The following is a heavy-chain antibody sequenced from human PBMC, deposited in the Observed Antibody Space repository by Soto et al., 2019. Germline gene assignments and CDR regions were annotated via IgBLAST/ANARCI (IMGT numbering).Heavy chain of an antibody. Sequence: ASVKVSCKASGYTFTSSYMHWVRQAPGQGLEWMGMVNPSGGITSYAQKFQGRVTMARDTSTSTLNLELSSLRSEDTAVYYCARALPSHSYAMGVWGQGTTVTVSS. J-gene: IGHJ6*02. CDR1: GYTFTSSY. D-gene: IGHD2-21*01. CDR2: VNPSGGIT. CDR3: ARALPSHSYAMGV. V-gene: IGHV1-46*01.